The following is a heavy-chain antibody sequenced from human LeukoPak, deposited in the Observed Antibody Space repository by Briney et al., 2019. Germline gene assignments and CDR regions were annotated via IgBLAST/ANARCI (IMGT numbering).Heavy chain of an antibody. CDR2: INHSGST. D-gene: IGHD3-10*01. J-gene: IGHJ4*02. Sequence: SETLSLTCAVYGGSFSGYYWSWIRQPPGKGLEWIGEINHSGSTNYSPSHKSRVTISVDTSKNQFSLKLSSVTAADTAVYYCARAPSMVRGVPTDYWGQGTLVTVSS. CDR1: GGSFSGYY. V-gene: IGHV4-34*01. CDR3: ARAPSMVRGVPTDY.